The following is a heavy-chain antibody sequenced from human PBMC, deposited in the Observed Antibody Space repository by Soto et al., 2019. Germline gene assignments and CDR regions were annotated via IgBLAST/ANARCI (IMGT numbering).Heavy chain of an antibody. J-gene: IGHJ5*02. CDR1: GYTFTSYG. V-gene: IGHV1-18*01. D-gene: IGHD6-19*01. CDR3: ARDPPYSSGWYAGFDP. CDR2: ISAYNGNT. Sequence: QVQLVQSGAEVKKPGASVKVSCKASGYTFTSYGISWVRQAPGQGREWMGWISAYNGNTNYAQKLQGRVTITPDTSTSTACMELRSLRSDDTAVYYCARDPPYSSGWYAGFDPWGQGTLVTVSS.